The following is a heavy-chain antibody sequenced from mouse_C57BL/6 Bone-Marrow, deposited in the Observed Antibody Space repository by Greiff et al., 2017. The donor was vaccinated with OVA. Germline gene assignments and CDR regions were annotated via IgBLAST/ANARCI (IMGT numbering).Heavy chain of an antibody. CDR2: IDPENGDT. D-gene: IGHD2-3*01. CDR1: GFNIKDDY. CDR3: TTNDGYCPLDY. Sequence: EVQLQQSGAELVRPGASVKLSCTASGFNIKDDYMHWVKQRPEQGLEWIGWIDPENGDTEYASKFQGKATITADTSSNTAYLQLSSLTSEDTAVYYFTTNDGYCPLDYWGQGTTLTVSS. J-gene: IGHJ2*01. V-gene: IGHV14-4*01.